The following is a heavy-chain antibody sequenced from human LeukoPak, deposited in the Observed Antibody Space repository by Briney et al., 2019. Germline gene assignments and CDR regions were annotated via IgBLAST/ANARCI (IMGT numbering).Heavy chain of an antibody. D-gene: IGHD3/OR15-3a*01. V-gene: IGHV3-23*01. J-gene: IGHJ6*02. CDR1: GFTFSSYA. CDR2: ISGSGGST. Sequence: PGGSLRLSCAASGFTFSSYAMSWVRQAPGKGLEWVSAISGSGGSTYYADSVKGRFTISRDNSKNTLYLQMISLRVEDTAVYYCARVAFGLYVMDVWGQGTTVTVSS. CDR3: ARVAFGLYVMDV.